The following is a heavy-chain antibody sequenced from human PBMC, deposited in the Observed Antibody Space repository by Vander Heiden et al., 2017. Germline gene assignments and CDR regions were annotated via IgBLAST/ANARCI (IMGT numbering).Heavy chain of an antibody. D-gene: IGHD1-26*01. CDR3: ATPKYSGSYGLCDY. CDR1: GGTFSSYA. J-gene: IGHJ4*02. Sequence: QVQLVQSGAEVKKPGSSVKVSCKASGGTFSSYAISWVRQAPGQGLEWMGGIIPIFGTANYAQKVQGRVTITADESTSTAYMELSSMRSEDTAVYYCATPKYSGSYGLCDYWGQGTLVTVSS. CDR2: IIPIFGTA. V-gene: IGHV1-69*01.